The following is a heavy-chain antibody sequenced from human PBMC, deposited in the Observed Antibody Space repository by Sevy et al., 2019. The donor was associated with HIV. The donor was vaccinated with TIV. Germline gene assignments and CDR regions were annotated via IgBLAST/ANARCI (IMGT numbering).Heavy chain of an antibody. V-gene: IGHV3-43D*03. J-gene: IGHJ6*02. CDR1: GFTFDDYA. Sequence: GGSLRLSCAVSGFTFDDYAMHWVRQAPGKGLEWVSLISWDGGSTYYADSVKGRFTISRDNSKNSLYLQMNSLRAEDTALYYCAKPYRIAVAGDYYYSGMDVWGQRTTVTVS. CDR2: ISWDGGST. CDR3: AKPYRIAVAGDYYYSGMDV. D-gene: IGHD6-13*01.